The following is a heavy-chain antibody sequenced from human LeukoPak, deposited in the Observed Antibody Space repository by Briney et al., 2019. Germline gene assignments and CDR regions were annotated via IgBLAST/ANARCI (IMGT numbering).Heavy chain of an antibody. V-gene: IGHV3-15*01. J-gene: IGHJ4*02. Sequence: PGGCLRLSWAASGFTFSNAWMSWVRQAPGKGLEWVGRIKSKTDGGTTDYAAPVKGRFTISRDDSKNTLYLQMNSLKTEDTAVYYCTTGGRWNYVAYYFDYWGQGTLVTVSS. CDR2: IKSKTDGGTT. CDR1: GFTFSNAW. CDR3: TTGGRWNYVAYYFDY. D-gene: IGHD1-7*01.